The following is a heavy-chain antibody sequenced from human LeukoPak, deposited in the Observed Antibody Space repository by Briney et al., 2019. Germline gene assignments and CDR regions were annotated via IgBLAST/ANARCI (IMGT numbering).Heavy chain of an antibody. J-gene: IGHJ3*02. Sequence: PGRSLRLSCAASGFTFDDYAMHWVRQAPGKGLEWVSGISWNSGSIGYADSVKGRFTISRDNAKNSLYLQMNSLRAEDTALYYCAKDILVGARGAFDIWGQGTMVTVSS. V-gene: IGHV3-9*01. CDR3: AKDILVGARGAFDI. CDR1: GFTFDDYA. CDR2: ISWNSGSI. D-gene: IGHD1-26*01.